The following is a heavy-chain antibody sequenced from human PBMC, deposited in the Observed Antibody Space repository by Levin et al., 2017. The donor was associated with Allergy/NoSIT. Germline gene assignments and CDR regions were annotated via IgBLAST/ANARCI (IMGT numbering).Heavy chain of an antibody. CDR3: AAEGPLSARGQQYYFDY. D-gene: IGHD5-18*01. J-gene: IGHJ4*02. Sequence: GASVKVSCKASGFTFTSSAVQWVRQARGQRLEWIGWIVVGSGNTNYAQKFQERVTITRDLSTSTAYMELSSLRSEDTAVYYCAAEGPLSARGQQYYFDYWGQGTLVTVSS. CDR1: GFTFTSSA. CDR2: IVVGSGNT. V-gene: IGHV1-58*01.